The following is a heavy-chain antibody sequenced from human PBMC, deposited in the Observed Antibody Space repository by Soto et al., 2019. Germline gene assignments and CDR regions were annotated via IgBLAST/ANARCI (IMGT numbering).Heavy chain of an antibody. V-gene: IGHV4-59*11. Sequence: PSETLSLTCTVSGGSISGLYWSWIRQPPGKGLEFIGFIYHSGYTNNYNPSLKSRVTMSVDTPKNTLYLQMNSLRAEDTAVYYCAKDPYCGGDCYRTEYFQHWGQGTLVTVSS. CDR1: GGSISGLY. CDR2: IYHSGYTN. D-gene: IGHD2-21*01. J-gene: IGHJ1*01. CDR3: AKDPYCGGDCYRTEYFQH.